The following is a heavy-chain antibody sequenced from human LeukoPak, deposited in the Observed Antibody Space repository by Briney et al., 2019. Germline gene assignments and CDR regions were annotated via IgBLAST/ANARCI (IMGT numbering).Heavy chain of an antibody. V-gene: IGHV1-8*01. CDR1: GYTFTSYD. Sequence: ASVKVSCKASGYTFTSYDINWVRQATGQGLEWMGWMNPNSGNTGYAQKFQGRVTMTRNTSISTAYMELSSLRSEDTAVYYCARGDIDRDIAVVDDAFDIWGQGTMVTVSS. D-gene: IGHD6-19*01. CDR3: ARGDIDRDIAVVDDAFDI. CDR2: MNPNSGNT. J-gene: IGHJ3*02.